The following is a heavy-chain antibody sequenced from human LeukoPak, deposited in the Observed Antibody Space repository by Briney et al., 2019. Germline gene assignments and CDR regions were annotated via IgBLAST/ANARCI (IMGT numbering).Heavy chain of an antibody. D-gene: IGHD5-12*01. Sequence: SVKVSCKASGGTFSSYAISWVRQAPGQGLEWMGGIIPIFGTANYAQKFQGRVTITTDESTSTAYMELSSLRSGDTAVYYCARTRAGGYSGYDFDYWGQGTLVTVSS. CDR2: IIPIFGTA. CDR1: GGTFSSYA. J-gene: IGHJ4*02. CDR3: ARTRAGGYSGYDFDY. V-gene: IGHV1-69*05.